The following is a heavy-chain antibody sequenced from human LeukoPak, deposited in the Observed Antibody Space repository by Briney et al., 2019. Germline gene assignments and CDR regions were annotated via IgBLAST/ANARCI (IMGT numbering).Heavy chain of an antibody. V-gene: IGHV3-15*01. CDR3: TTDGDSSSWYYFDY. CDR2: TKTKTDGGTT. Sequence: ARSLRLSCAASGFTLTNAWMSWVRQAQGKGLEWVGRTKTKTDGGTTDYAAAVKGRFTISRDDSKNTLYLQMNSLKTEDTAVYYCTTDGDSSSWYYFDYWGQGTLVTVSS. CDR1: GFTLTNAW. J-gene: IGHJ4*02. D-gene: IGHD6-13*01.